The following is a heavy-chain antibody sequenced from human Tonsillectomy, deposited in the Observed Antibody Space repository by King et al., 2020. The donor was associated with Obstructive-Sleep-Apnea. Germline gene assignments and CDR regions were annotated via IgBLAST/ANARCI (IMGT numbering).Heavy chain of an antibody. CDR1: GFTFDDYA. J-gene: IGHJ6*02. CDR3: AKSGSSGSSYYYYGMDV. CDR2: ISWNGGSV. V-gene: IGHV3-9*01. Sequence: VQLVESGGGLVQPGRSLRLSCAASGFTFDDYAMHWVRQAPGKGLEWVSGISWNGGSVGYADSVKGRITISRDNAKNSLYLQMNSLRAEDTALYYYAKSGSSGSSYYYYGMDVWGQGTTVTVSS. D-gene: IGHD3-22*01.